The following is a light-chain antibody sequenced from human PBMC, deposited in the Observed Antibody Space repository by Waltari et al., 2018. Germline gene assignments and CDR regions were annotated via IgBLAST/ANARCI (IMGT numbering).Light chain of an antibody. CDR1: SSNIGSNS. J-gene: IGLJ3*02. Sequence: QSVLTQPPSASGTPGPRVTISCSGSSSNIGSNSVYWYQQLPGTAPKLLIYRIKHPPPAVPDRFSGSNSGASVSLAISGLRSEDEADYYCTGWDDSLSGRVFGGGTKLTVL. V-gene: IGLV1-47*01. CDR3: TGWDDSLSGRV. CDR2: RIK.